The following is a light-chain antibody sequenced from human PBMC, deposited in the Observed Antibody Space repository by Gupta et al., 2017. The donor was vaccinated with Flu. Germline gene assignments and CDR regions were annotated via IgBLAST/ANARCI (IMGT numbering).Light chain of an antibody. Sequence: EIVMTQSPDTLSVSPGERVTLSCRASQSVSSSLAWYQQHPGQAPGLLIYSASTRATAIPARFSGSGSGTEFTLTISSLQSEDFAVYYCQQYSKWPLTFGGGTKVELK. J-gene: IGKJ4*01. CDR2: SAS. CDR1: QSVSSS. V-gene: IGKV3-15*01. CDR3: QQYSKWPLT.